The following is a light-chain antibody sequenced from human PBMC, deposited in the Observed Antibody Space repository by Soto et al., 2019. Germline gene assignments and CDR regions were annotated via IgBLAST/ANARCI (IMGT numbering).Light chain of an antibody. V-gene: IGKV1-27*01. CDR3: QKYNGAPWT. CDR1: QAISTY. J-gene: IGKJ1*01. CDR2: AAS. Sequence: DIQITQSPSSLSASVGDRVTITCRASQAISTYLAWYQQKPGKLPKLLIYAASTLQSVVPSRFSGSGAGTDFTLTISSLQPEDVETYYCQKYNGAPWTFGQGNKVEIK.